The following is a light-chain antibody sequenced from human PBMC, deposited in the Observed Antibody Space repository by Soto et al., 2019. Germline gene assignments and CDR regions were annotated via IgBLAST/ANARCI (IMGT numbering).Light chain of an antibody. J-gene: IGKJ1*01. CDR1: QSIGNW. Sequence: QLTHAPSTLSASVVDRFTITFRASQSIGNWLAWYQQKPGKAPNLLIYDASTLENGVPSRFSGSASGTDFTLTISSLQPYDFATYYCQHYNSYSEEFGQGNKVDIK. V-gene: IGKV1-5*01. CDR2: DAS. CDR3: QHYNSYSEE.